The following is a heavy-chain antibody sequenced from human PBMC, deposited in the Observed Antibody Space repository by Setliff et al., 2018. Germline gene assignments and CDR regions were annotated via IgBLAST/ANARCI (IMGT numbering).Heavy chain of an antibody. CDR2: IYTSGST. CDR3: AREWVDYYDSSGYLHYFDY. V-gene: IGHV4-61*09. CDR1: GGSISSGSYY. D-gene: IGHD3-22*01. Sequence: PSETLSLTCTVSGGSISSGSYYWSWIRQPAGKGLEWIGHIYTSGSTNYNPSLTSRVTISVDTSKNQFSLKLSSVTAADTAVYYCAREWVDYYDSSGYLHYFDYWGQGTLVTVSS. J-gene: IGHJ4*02.